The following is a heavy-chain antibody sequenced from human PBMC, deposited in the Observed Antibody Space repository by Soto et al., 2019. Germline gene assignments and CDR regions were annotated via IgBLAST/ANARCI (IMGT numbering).Heavy chain of an antibody. V-gene: IGHV1-69*02. J-gene: IGHJ6*02. CDR1: GGTLSSYT. D-gene: IGHD3-10*01. CDR3: ARFRGSYGMDV. CDR2: IIPILGIA. Sequence: QVQLVQSGAEVKKPGSSVKVSCKASGGTLSSYTISWVRQAPGPGLEWMGRIIPILGIANYAQKFQGRVTMTADKSTSRAYMELSSLRSEDTAVYYCARFRGSYGMDVWGQGTTVTVSS.